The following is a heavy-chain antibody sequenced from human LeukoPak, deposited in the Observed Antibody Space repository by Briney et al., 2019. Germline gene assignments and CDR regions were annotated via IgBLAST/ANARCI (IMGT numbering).Heavy chain of an antibody. CDR2: MNPNSGNT. D-gene: IGHD2-15*01. Sequence: ASVKVSCKASGYTFTSYDINWVRQATGQGLEWMGWMNPNSGNTGYAQKFQGRVTMTRNTSISTAYMELSSLRSEGTAVYYCAIGYCRGGSCDDEPGDAFDIWGQGTMVAVSS. CDR1: GYTFTSYD. CDR3: AIGYCRGGSCDDEPGDAFDI. J-gene: IGHJ3*02. V-gene: IGHV1-8*01.